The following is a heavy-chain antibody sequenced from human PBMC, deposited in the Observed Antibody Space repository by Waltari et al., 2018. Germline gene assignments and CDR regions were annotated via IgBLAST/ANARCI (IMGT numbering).Heavy chain of an antibody. D-gene: IGHD6-19*01. J-gene: IGHJ4*02. CDR1: RFTFSNYW. V-gene: IGHV3-7*01. CDR2: KNQDGSEE. CDR3: ARENRQWLAPEPYYFDY. Sequence: EVLLVESGGGLVQTGGSLRLSCAASRFTFSNYWMNWVRQAPGKGLGGVAKKNQDGSEEYYVDSVKGRFTISRDNSNNTLYLQMNTLTPEDTAVYFCARENRQWLAPEPYYFDYWGLGTLVTVTS.